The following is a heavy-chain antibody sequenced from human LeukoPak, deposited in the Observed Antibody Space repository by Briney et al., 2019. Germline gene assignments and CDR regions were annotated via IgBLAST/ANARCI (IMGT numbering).Heavy chain of an antibody. J-gene: IGHJ5*02. CDR2: IYSSGST. CDR1: GFTFSRYV. D-gene: IGHD3-10*01. Sequence: GGSLRLSCAASGFTFSRYVMIWVRQAPGKGLEWVSIIYSSGSTYYADSVKGRFTISRDNSKNTLYLQMNSLRAEDTAVYYCARRGNYYGSGSNNWFDPWGQGTLVTVSS. CDR3: ARRGNYYGSGSNNWFDP. V-gene: IGHV3-66*04.